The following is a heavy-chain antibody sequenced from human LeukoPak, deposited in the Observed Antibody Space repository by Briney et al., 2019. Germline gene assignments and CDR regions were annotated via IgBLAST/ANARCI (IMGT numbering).Heavy chain of an antibody. Sequence: GGSLRLTCAASGFTFSDYYMSWIRQAPGKGLEWVSYISYRSSTIYYADSVKGRFTISRDDAKNALYLQMNSLRDEDTAVYYCARTASGDLTDAFDIWGQGTLVTVSS. V-gene: IGHV3-11*04. D-gene: IGHD7-27*01. CDR1: GFTFSDYY. CDR3: ARTASGDLTDAFDI. CDR2: ISYRSSTI. J-gene: IGHJ3*02.